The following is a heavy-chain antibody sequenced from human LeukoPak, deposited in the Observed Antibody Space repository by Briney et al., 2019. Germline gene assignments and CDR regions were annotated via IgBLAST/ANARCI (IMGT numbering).Heavy chain of an antibody. J-gene: IGHJ4*02. V-gene: IGHV1-69-2*01. Sequence: ASVKVSCKASGYTFTDYYIHWVQQAPGKGLEWMGRVDPKDGEAIYAEHFQGRVTITADTSTDTASVELSSLRSDDTAVYYCATSGELRLLEWGSVGCWGQGTLVTVSS. CDR1: GYTFTDYY. CDR3: ATSGELRLLEWGSVGC. CDR2: VDPKDGEA. D-gene: IGHD3-3*01.